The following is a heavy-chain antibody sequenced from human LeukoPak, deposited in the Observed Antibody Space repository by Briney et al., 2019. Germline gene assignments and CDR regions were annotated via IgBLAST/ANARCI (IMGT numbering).Heavy chain of an antibody. CDR2: IIPILGIA. V-gene: IGHV1-69*04. Sequence: SVKVSCKASGGTFSSYAISWVRQAPGQGLEWMGRIIPILGIANYAQKFQGRVTITADKSTSTAYMELSSLRSEDTAVYYCASTLTGYDILTGYYGFRFDPWGQGTLVTVSS. CDR3: ASTLTGYDILTGYYGFRFDP. D-gene: IGHD3-9*01. J-gene: IGHJ5*02. CDR1: GGTFSSYA.